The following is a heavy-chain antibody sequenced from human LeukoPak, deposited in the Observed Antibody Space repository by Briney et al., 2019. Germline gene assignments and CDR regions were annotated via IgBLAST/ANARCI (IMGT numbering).Heavy chain of an antibody. CDR3: AKTGGHYYYYYMDV. CDR1: GSTFSTDA. J-gene: IGHJ6*03. V-gene: IGHV3-30*02. CDR2: IRYDGSNK. D-gene: IGHD1-14*01. Sequence: GGSLRLSCAASGSTFSTDAMHWVRQAPGKGLEWVAFIRYDGSNKYYADSVKGRFTISRDNSKNTLYLQMNSLRAEDTAVYYCAKTGGHYYYYYMDVWGKGTTVTVSS.